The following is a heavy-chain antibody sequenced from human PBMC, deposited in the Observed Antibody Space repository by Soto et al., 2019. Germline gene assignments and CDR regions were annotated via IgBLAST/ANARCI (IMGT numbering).Heavy chain of an antibody. CDR3: ARVRGYYVSKALVPAF. V-gene: IGHV4-59*01. Sequence: SLTCTVSGGSISNYYWNLIRQPPVNGLDWIGYIFSDRTTNYNPSLESRLTIALDTSKTQVSLKLPSVTAADTAVYYCARVRGYYVSKALVPAFWGQGTLVT. CDR1: GGSISNYY. J-gene: IGHJ4*02. D-gene: IGHD1-26*01. CDR2: IFSDRTT.